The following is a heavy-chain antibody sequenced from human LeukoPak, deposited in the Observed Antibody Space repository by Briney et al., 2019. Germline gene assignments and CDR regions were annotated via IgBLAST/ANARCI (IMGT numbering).Heavy chain of an antibody. J-gene: IGHJ3*02. CDR3: ARDEIPGGI. CDR2: ISGSGRNT. CDR1: GFTFITYT. Sequence: GESLRLSCAASGFTFITYTMHWVRQTPGKGLEWVSAISGSGRNTYYADSVKGRFTISRDNSRSTVDLQMNSLRDEDTGIYYCARDEIPGGIWGQGKMVIVSS. D-gene: IGHD2-21*01. V-gene: IGHV3-23*01.